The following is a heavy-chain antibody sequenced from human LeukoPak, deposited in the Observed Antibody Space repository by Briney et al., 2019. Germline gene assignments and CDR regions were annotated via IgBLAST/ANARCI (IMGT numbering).Heavy chain of an antibody. CDR1: GGSFSGYY. CDR2: INHSGST. J-gene: IGHJ4*02. Sequence: SETLPLTCAVYGGSFSGYYWSWIRQPPGKGLEWIGEINHSGSTNYNPSLKSRVTISVDTSKNQFSLKLSSVTAADTAVYYCARGGIAARRRSIDYWGQGTLVTVSS. D-gene: IGHD6-6*01. V-gene: IGHV4-34*01. CDR3: ARGGIAARRRSIDY.